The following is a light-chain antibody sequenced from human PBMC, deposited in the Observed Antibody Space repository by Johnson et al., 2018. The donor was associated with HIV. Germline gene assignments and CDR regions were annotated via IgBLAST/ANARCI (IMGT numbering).Light chain of an antibody. CDR2: DNN. Sequence: QSVLTQPPSVSAAPGQKVTISCSGSSSNIGSNFVSWYQQLPGKAPKLLIYDNNKRPLGIPDRFSGSKSGTSATLGITGLQTGDEADYYCGTWDTSLSATAAFGTGTKVPVL. J-gene: IGLJ1*01. V-gene: IGLV1-51*01. CDR3: GTWDTSLSATAA. CDR1: SSNIGSNF.